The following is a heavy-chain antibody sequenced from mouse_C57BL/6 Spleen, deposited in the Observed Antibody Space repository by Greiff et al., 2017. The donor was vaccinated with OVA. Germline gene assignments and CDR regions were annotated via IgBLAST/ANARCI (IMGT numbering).Heavy chain of an antibody. CDR3: AREETLDSSGYVGY. J-gene: IGHJ2*01. CDR2: IYPGDGDT. D-gene: IGHD3-2*02. Sequence: VQLKESGPELVKPGASVKISCKASGYAFSSSWMNWVKQRPGKGLEWIGRIYPGDGDTNYNGKFKGKATLTADKASSTAYMQLSSLTSEDSAVYYCAREETLDSSGYVGYWGKGTTLTVSS. V-gene: IGHV1-82*01. CDR1: GYAFSSSW.